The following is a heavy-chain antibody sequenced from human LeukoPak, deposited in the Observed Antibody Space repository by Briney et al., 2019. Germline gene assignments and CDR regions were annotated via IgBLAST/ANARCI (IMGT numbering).Heavy chain of an antibody. V-gene: IGHV3-30*03. CDR1: GFTFNNYA. CDR3: AGSWFYRDYFEY. J-gene: IGHJ4*02. D-gene: IGHD3-10*01. Sequence: GRSLRLSCAASGFTFNNYAMHWVRQAPGKGLEWVAVISYDGSNKYYADSVKGRFTISRDNSKTTLYLQMNSLRVEDTAVYYCAGSWFYRDYFEYWGQGTLVTVSS. CDR2: ISYDGSNK.